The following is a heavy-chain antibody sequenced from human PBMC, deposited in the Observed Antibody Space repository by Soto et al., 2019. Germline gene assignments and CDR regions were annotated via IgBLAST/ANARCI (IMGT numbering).Heavy chain of an antibody. CDR3: ATILGRFLEY. Sequence: ASVKVSCKASGGSFSSYAISWVRQAPGQGLEWMGGIIPISDTAHYAQNFQGRVTMTADKSTSTAYMELSSLRAEDTALYYCATILGRFLEYWGQGTQVTVSS. CDR1: GGSFSSYA. D-gene: IGHD3-9*01. V-gene: IGHV1-69*06. CDR2: IIPISDTA. J-gene: IGHJ4*02.